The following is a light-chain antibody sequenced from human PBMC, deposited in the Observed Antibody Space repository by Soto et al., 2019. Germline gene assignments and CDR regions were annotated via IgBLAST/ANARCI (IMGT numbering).Light chain of an antibody. CDR1: QSINRH. CDR3: QQRNTWPPIT. Sequence: ILLTQSPATLSLSPGERATRSCRASQSINRHLAWYRQKPGQAPRLLIYDASNRATGIPARFSGSGSGTDFTLTISSLEPEDFALYYCQQRNTWPPITFGQGTRLQNK. V-gene: IGKV3-11*01. J-gene: IGKJ5*01. CDR2: DAS.